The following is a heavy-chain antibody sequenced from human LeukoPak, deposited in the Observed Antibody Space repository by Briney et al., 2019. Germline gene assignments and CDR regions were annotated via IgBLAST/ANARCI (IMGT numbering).Heavy chain of an antibody. D-gene: IGHD6-13*01. V-gene: IGHV1-18*01. CDR1: GGTFSSYA. J-gene: IGHJ4*02. CDR2: ISAYNGNT. CDR3: ARVSPAGTGGDY. Sequence: ASVKVSCKASGGTFSSYAISWVRQAPGQGLEWMGWISAYNGNTNYAQKLQGRVTMTTDTSTSTAYMELRSLRSDDTAVYYCARVSPAGTGGDYWGQGTLVTVSS.